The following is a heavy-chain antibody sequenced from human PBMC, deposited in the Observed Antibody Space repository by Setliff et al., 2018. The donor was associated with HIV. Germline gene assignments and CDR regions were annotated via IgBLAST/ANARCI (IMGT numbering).Heavy chain of an antibody. D-gene: IGHD2-21*02. Sequence: SETLSLTCSVSGGSINSDNYYWGWIRQAPGEGLEWIGSIYYSGTTYYNPSLRGRVTISVDRSRNQFSLTLNSVTAADTATYYCASRGIVVVTMSMPDEFFVHWGHGTLVTAPQ. CDR1: GGSINSDNYY. CDR3: ASRGIVVVTMSMPDEFFVH. J-gene: IGHJ1*01. V-gene: IGHV4-39*01. CDR2: IYYSGTT.